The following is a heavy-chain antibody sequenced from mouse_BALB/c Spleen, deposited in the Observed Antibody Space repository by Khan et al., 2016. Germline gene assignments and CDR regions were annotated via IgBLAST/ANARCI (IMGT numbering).Heavy chain of an antibody. D-gene: IGHD1-1*01. Sequence: EVKLLESGGGLVQPGGTLKLSCAASGFDFSRYWMSWVRQAPGKGLEWIGEINPDSRTINYTPSLKDKFIISRDNAKNTPYLQMSKVRSEDTVLYYWTRPYYYGTSDYWGQGTTLTVSS. V-gene: IGHV4-1*02. J-gene: IGHJ2*01. CDR2: INPDSRTI. CDR1: GFDFSRYW. CDR3: TRPYYYGTSDY.